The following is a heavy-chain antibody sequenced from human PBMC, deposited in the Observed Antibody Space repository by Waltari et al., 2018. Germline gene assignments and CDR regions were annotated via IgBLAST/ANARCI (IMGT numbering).Heavy chain of an antibody. V-gene: IGHV3-53*01. J-gene: IGHJ4*02. Sequence: EVQLVESGGNLIQHGGSLRLSCAASGFTVRPNFISWVRQAPGKGLEWVSIIYSGGNTYYAGSVKGRFTISRDNYKNMVYLEMNSLRAEDTAVYYCAKQSPSYTRGWYPLESWGPGTLVTVSP. D-gene: IGHD6-19*01. CDR3: AKQSPSYTRGWYPLES. CDR2: IYSGGNT. CDR1: GFTVRPNF.